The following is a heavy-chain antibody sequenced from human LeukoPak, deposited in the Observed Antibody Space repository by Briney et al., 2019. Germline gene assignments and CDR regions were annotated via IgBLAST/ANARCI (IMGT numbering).Heavy chain of an antibody. CDR1: GFTFSSYS. Sequence: GGSLRLSCAASGFTFSSYSMNWVRQAPGKGLDWVSSISSSSSYIYYADSVKDRFTISRDNAKNSLYLQMNSLRAEDTAVYYCARDSLPRYYDILTGRSPYYFDYWGQGPLVTVPS. CDR2: ISSSSSYI. CDR3: ARDSLPRYYDILTGRSPYYFDY. J-gene: IGHJ4*02. D-gene: IGHD3-9*01. V-gene: IGHV3-21*01.